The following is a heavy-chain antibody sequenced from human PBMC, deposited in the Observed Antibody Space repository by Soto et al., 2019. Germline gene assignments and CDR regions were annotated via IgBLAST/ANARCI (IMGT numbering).Heavy chain of an antibody. V-gene: IGHV3-23*01. D-gene: IGHD3-16*01. J-gene: IGHJ2*01. CDR3: AKVAGGLGYFDL. CDR2: ISATGGNI. Sequence: EVQLLESGGGLARPGGSLRLSCVASGFTFSDYAMTWVRQAPGKGLEWVATISATGGNIEYTDSLKGRFTISRDNSKITLYLQLNGLTSDATAVHYCAKVAGGLGYFDLWGRGTLVTVSS. CDR1: GFTFSDYA.